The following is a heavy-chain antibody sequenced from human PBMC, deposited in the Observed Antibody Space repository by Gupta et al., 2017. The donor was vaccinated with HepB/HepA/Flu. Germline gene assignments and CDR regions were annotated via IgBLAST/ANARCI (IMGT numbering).Heavy chain of an antibody. Sequence: EVQLVESGGGLVQPGGSLRLSCAASGFTFSSHWMSWVRQAPGKGLEWVANIKQDGSEKYYVDSVKGRFTISRDNAKNSLYLQMNSLRAEDTAVYYCARATHHLGGHSYYYYMDVWGKGTTVTVSS. J-gene: IGHJ6*03. D-gene: IGHD4-23*01. CDR1: GFTFSSHW. CDR3: ARATHHLGGHSYYYYMDV. CDR2: IKQDGSEK. V-gene: IGHV3-7*01.